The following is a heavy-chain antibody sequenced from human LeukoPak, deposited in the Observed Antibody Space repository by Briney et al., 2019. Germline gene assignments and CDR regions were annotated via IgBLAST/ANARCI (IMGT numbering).Heavy chain of an antibody. V-gene: IGHV4-59*08. CDR3: ARQERWLQSYYFDY. CDR2: INHSGST. CDR1: GGSISSYY. D-gene: IGHD5-24*01. Sequence: SETLSLTCTVSGGSISSYYWSWIRQPAGKGLEWIGEINHSGSTNYNPSLKSRVTISVDTSKNQFSLKLSSVTAADTAVYYCARQERWLQSYYFDYWGQGTLVTVSS. J-gene: IGHJ4*02.